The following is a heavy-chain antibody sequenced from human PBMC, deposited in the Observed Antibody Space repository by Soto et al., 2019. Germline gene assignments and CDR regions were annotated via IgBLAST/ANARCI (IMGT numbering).Heavy chain of an antibody. J-gene: IGHJ4*02. Sequence: EVQLLEPGGGLVQPGGSLRLSGAASGVTFSNYAVTWVRQAPGKGLEWVSTISGSGGSTYYADSVKGRFTISRDNSKNTLYLQMNSLRAEDTAVYYCAKDQGSSWYEIDYWGQGTLVTVSS. CDR3: AKDQGSSWYEIDY. CDR2: ISGSGGST. D-gene: IGHD6-13*01. CDR1: GVTFSNYA. V-gene: IGHV3-23*01.